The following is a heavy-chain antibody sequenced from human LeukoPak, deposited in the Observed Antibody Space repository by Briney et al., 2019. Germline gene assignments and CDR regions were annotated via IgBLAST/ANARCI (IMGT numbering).Heavy chain of an antibody. Sequence: SETLSLTCTVSGGSISSHYWRWIRQPPGKGLEWIGYIYYSGSTNYNPSLKSRVTISVDPSKNQCSLKLSSVTAADTAVYYCARIPGKWFDPWGQGALVTVSS. V-gene: IGHV4-59*08. CDR3: ARIPGKWFDP. CDR1: GGSISSHY. D-gene: IGHD1-26*01. J-gene: IGHJ5*02. CDR2: IYYSGST.